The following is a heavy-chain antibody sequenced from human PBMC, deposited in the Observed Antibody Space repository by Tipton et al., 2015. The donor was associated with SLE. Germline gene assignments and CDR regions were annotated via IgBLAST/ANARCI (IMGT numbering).Heavy chain of an antibody. CDR3: ARGLSNSGYPDH. Sequence: SLRLSCAASGFTFSSYSMNWVRQAPGKGLEWVSSISSGDTFIYYADSVKGRFTISRDNSKNSLYLQMNSLRAEDTAMYYCARGLSNSGYPDHWGQGTLVTVSS. CDR1: GFTFSSYS. D-gene: IGHD3-22*01. J-gene: IGHJ4*02. V-gene: IGHV3-21*01. CDR2: ISSGDTFI.